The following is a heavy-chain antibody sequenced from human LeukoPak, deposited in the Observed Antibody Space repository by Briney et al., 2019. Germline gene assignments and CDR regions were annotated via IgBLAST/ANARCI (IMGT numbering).Heavy chain of an antibody. J-gene: IGHJ4*02. D-gene: IGHD6-6*01. CDR2: FDPEDGET. CDR3: ATASSIAARRGSFDY. Sequence: ASVKVSCKASGYTFTGYYMHWVRQAPGKGLEWMGGFDPEDGETIYAQKFQGRVTMTEDTSTDTAYMELSSLRSEDTAVYYCATASSIAARRGSFDYWGQGTLVTVSS. V-gene: IGHV1-24*01. CDR1: GYTFTGYY.